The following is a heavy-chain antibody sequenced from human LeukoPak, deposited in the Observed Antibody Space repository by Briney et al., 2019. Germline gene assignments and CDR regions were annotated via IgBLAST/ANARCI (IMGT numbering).Heavy chain of an antibody. CDR3: ARDHIFDY. CDR1: GYTFTTYP. CDR2: INTNTGNP. Sequence: ATVKVSCKASGYTFTTYPMNWVRQAPGQGLEWMGWINTNTGNPTYAQGFTGRFVFSLDTSVSTAYLQISSLETEDTAVYYCARDHIFDYWGQGTLVTVSS. J-gene: IGHJ4*02. V-gene: IGHV7-4-1*02.